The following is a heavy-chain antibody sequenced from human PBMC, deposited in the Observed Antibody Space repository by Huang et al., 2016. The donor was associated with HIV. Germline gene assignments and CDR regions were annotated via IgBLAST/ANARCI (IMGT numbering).Heavy chain of an antibody. J-gene: IGHJ3*01. V-gene: IGHV1-69*13. CDR1: GGSFNNFG. Sequence: QVQLVQSGAEVRKPGSSVKVSCRASGGSFNNFGINWVRQAPGQGLEWMGGIIPGFGTRNDGQRFQGRVTITADETTGVVYMELSSLRSDDTAVYFCAKRGGAWGSPYAFDLWGPGTMVTVSS. CDR2: IIPGFGTR. D-gene: IGHD3-16*01. CDR3: AKRGGAWGSPYAFDL.